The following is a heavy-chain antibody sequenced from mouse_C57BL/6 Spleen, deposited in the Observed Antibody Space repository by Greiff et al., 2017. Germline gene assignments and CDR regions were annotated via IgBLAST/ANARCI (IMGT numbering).Heavy chain of an antibody. J-gene: IGHJ4*01. CDR2: IRSKSNNYAT. D-gene: IGHD2-4*01. Sequence: EVKLVESGGGLVQPKGSLKLSCAASGFSFNTYAMNWVRQAPGKGLEWVARIRSKSNNYATYYADSVKDRFTISRDDSESMLYLQMNNLKTEDTAMYYCVRHDAIYYDYDDYAMDYWGQGTSVTVSS. CDR1: GFSFNTYA. V-gene: IGHV10-1*01. CDR3: VRHDAIYYDYDDYAMDY.